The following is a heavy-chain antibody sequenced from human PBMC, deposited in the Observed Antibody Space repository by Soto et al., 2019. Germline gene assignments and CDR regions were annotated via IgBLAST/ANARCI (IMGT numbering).Heavy chain of an antibody. CDR1: GFTVSTNY. CDR2: ISGSGGST. J-gene: IGHJ5*02. Sequence: LRLSCAASGFTVSTNYVSWVRQAPGKGLEWVSAISGSGGSTYYADSVKGRFTISRDNSGNTMYLQMNSVRVEDTAVYYCAGSVRPISWFDPWGQGTRVTVSS. V-gene: IGHV3-23*01. CDR3: AGSVRPISWFDP. D-gene: IGHD3-10*01.